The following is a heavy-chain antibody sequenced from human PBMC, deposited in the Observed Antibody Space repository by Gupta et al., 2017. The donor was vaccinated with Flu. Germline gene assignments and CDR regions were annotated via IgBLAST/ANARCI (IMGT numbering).Heavy chain of an antibody. CDR2: IWYDGSDK. D-gene: IGHD1-14*01. J-gene: IGHJ6*02. CDR3: ARVIETPETMYYGMDV. CDR1: GFTFRKYG. Sequence: QVQLVASGGGVVQPGKPLRLSCSSPGFTFRKYGMHWVRQAPGKGLEWGAVIWYDGSDKYYADSVKGRFTVSRDNSKNTLYLQMNSLRAEDTAVYYCARVIETPETMYYGMDVWGQGTTVTVSS. V-gene: IGHV3-33*01.